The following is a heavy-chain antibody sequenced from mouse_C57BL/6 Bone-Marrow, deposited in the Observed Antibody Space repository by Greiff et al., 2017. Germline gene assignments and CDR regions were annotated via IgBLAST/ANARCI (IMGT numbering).Heavy chain of an antibody. J-gene: IGHJ4*01. CDR3: TYYDYGDY. D-gene: IGHD2-4*01. CDR2: IDPENGDT. Sequence: VQLQQSGAELVRPGALVKLSCTASGFNIKDDYMHWVKQRPEQGLEWIGWIDPENGDTEYASKFQGKATITADTSSNTAYLQLSSLTSEDTAVYYCTYYDYGDYWGQGTSVTVSS. V-gene: IGHV14-4*01. CDR1: GFNIKDDY.